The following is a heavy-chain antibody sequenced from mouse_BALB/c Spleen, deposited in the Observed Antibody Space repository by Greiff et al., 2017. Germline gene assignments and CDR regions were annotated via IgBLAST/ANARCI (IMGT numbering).Heavy chain of an antibody. D-gene: IGHD2-14*01. J-gene: IGHJ4*01. V-gene: IGHV2-6-7*01. CDR3: AREDYRYDDGYAMDY. CDR2: IWGDGST. Sequence: QVQLKQSGPGLVAPSQSLSITCTVSGFSLTGYGVNWVRQPPGKGLEWLGMIWGDGSTDYNSALKSRLSISKDNSKSQVFLKMNSLQTDDTARYYCAREDYRYDDGYAMDYWGQGTSVTVSS. CDR1: GFSLTGYG.